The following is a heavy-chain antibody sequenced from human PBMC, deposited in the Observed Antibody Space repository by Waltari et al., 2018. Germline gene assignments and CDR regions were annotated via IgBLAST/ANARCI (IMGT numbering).Heavy chain of an antibody. J-gene: IGHJ4*02. D-gene: IGHD3-10*01. CDR3: ARGFGVLPGY. V-gene: IGHV1-2*02. Sequence: QVQLVQSGAEVKRPGASVVVSCKTSGYTFTHYYIHWVRQAPGRGLESMGWINPNNGNKKRIEGFQGRVTLTGDTSTSTVYMQLSSLTSDDTAIYFCARGFGVLPGYWGQGTLVTVSS. CDR1: GYTFTHYY. CDR2: INPNNGNK.